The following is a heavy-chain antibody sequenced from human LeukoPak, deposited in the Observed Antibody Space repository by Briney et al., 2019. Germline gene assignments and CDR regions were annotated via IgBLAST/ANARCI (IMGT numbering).Heavy chain of an antibody. V-gene: IGHV3-7*03. CDR3: ASGGYSFGY. J-gene: IGHJ4*02. D-gene: IGHD5-18*01. Sequence: GGSLRLSCAASGFSFSNYWMNWVRQAPGKGLEWVANIKQDGSEKYYVDSVKGRFTISRDSAKNSLYLQMNSLRAEDTAVYYCASGGYSFGYWGQGTLVTVPS. CDR1: GFSFSNYW. CDR2: IKQDGSEK.